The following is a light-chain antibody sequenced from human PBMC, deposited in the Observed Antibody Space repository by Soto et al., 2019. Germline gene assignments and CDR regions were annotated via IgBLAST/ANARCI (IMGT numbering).Light chain of an antibody. CDR1: YSNIGSNF. V-gene: IGLV1-44*01. CDR3: SSWDDSLDGPV. CDR2: SIY. J-gene: IGLJ3*02. Sequence: QSVLTQPPSASATPGQTVTISCSGRYSNIGSNFVSWYQRLPGTAPKLLIYSIYQRPSGVPDRFSGSKSGTSASLTISGLQSADEADYFCSSWDDSLDGPVFGGGTKVTVL.